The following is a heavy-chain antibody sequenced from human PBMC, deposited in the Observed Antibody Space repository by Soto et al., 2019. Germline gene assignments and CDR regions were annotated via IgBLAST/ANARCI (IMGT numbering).Heavy chain of an antibody. J-gene: IGHJ4*02. CDR3: ARSHYSSSWYGSY. Sequence: SETLSLTCTVSGGSISSYYWSWIRQPPGKGLEWIWYIYYSGSTNYTPSPKSRVTISVDTSKNQFSLKLRSVTAADTAVYYCARSHYSSSWYGSYWGQGTLVTVS. CDR2: IYYSGST. V-gene: IGHV4-59*01. CDR1: GGSISSYY. D-gene: IGHD6-13*01.